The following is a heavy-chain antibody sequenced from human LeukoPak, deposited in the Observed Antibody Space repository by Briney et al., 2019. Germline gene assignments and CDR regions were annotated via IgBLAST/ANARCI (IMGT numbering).Heavy chain of an antibody. V-gene: IGHV3-64D*06. J-gene: IGHJ4*02. CDR3: VKPHSAVAGTRYFDY. CDR1: GFPFSHYP. Sequence: GGSLRLPCSASGFPFSHYPMRWVRQDPGKRLEEGSAINSNGDSTYSAHSVKGRFTISRDNSKNTLYLQMSSLRAADPAVYFCVKPHSAVAGTRYFDYWGQGTLVTVSS. CDR2: INSNGDST. D-gene: IGHD6-19*01.